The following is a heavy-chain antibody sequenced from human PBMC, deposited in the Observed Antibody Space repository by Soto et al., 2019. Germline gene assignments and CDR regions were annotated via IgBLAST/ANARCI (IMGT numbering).Heavy chain of an antibody. Sequence: GASVKVSCKASGYTFTTYYVSWVRQASGQGLEWMGWMNPSNGNTGYAQKFQGRVTMTRNTSISTVYMELSGLRPDDTAVYYCARRKERSGPHYFDYWGQGTRVTVSS. J-gene: IGHJ4*02. CDR1: GYTFTTYY. CDR3: ARRKERSGPHYFDY. V-gene: IGHV1-8*02. D-gene: IGHD6-25*01. CDR2: MNPSNGNT.